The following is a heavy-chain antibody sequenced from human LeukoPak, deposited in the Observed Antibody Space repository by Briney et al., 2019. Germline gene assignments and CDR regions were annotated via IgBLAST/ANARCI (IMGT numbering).Heavy chain of an antibody. CDR2: IYHSGST. CDR1: GYSISSGYY. V-gene: IGHV4-38-2*02. Sequence: SETLSLTCTVSGYSISSGYYCGWIRQPPGKGLEWIGSIYHSGSTYYNPSLKSRVTISVDTSKNQFSLKLSSVTAADTVVYYCARGGGSQRYYYYYMDVWGKGTTVTVSS. J-gene: IGHJ6*03. CDR3: ARGGGSQRYYYYYMDV. D-gene: IGHD1-26*01.